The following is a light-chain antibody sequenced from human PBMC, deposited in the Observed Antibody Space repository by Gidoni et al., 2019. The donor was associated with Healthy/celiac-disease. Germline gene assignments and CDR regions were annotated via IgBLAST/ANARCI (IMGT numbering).Light chain of an antibody. Sequence: SYYLKQPPSVSVSPGQTARITCSGDALPKQYAYWYPQTPGQAPVLASYHDSERPSGIPVRFSGFSSGTTVTLTISGVPAEDEADYYFPSSASSGTLNWVFGGGTKLPVL. CDR2: HDS. CDR3: PSSASSGTLNWV. CDR1: ALPKQY. V-gene: IGLV3-25*03. J-gene: IGLJ3*02.